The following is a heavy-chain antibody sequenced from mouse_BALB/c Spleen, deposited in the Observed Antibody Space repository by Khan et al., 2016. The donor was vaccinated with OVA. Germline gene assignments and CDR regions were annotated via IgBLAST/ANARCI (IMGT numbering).Heavy chain of an antibody. Sequence: QIQLVQSGPELKKPGETVKISCKASGYIFTNYGMNWVKQAPGQGLKWMGWINPYTGEPTYAETFRGRFAFSLETSSSTAYLQLNTLKNEDTATYCCARGASYYYRCKSACIDYWGQGTLVTVSA. CDR1: GYIFTNYG. J-gene: IGHJ3*01. CDR2: INPYTGEP. CDR3: ARGASYYYRCKSACIDY. V-gene: IGHV9-3-1*01. D-gene: IGHD2-14*01.